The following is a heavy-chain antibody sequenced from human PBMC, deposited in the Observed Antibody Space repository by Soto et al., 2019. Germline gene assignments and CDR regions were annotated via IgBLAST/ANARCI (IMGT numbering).Heavy chain of an antibody. Sequence: GGSLRLSCAASGFTFSSYAMSWVRQAPGKGLEWVSAISGSGGSTYYADSVKGRFTISRDNSKNTLYPQMNSLRAEDTAVYYCAKNLLEYYDYVWGSYLLYYFDYWGQGTLVTVSS. CDR2: ISGSGGST. D-gene: IGHD3-16*02. CDR3: AKNLLEYYDYVWGSYLLYYFDY. J-gene: IGHJ4*02. CDR1: GFTFSSYA. V-gene: IGHV3-23*01.